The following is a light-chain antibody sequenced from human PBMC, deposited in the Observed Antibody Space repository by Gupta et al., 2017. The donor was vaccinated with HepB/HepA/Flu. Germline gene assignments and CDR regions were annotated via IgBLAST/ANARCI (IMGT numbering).Light chain of an antibody. Sequence: DIQLTQSPSFLSASVGDRVTITCRASQDIKTYFAWYQQKPGGAPKLLIYGASTLQSGVPARFSGGGSGTEFTLTITSLQPEDFATYYCQQRICYPLTFGGGTKVEV. CDR2: GAS. V-gene: IGKV1-9*01. J-gene: IGKJ4*01. CDR3: QQRICYPLT. CDR1: QDIKTY.